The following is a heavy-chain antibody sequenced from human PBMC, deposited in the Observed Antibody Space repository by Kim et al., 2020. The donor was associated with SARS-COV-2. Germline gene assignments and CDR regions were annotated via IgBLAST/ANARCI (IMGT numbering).Heavy chain of an antibody. Sequence: GGSLRLSCRTSGFTFRDVGMSWVRQAPGKGLEWVGFIRSRARGGTAEYAPAVRGRFTVSRDDSKSIAYLQMDSLKTEDTAMYSCTRNSGLSDFWCQGTPV. J-gene: IGHJ4*02. CDR1: GFTFRDVG. CDR3: TRNSGLSDF. V-gene: IGHV3-49*04. CDR2: IRSRARGGTA.